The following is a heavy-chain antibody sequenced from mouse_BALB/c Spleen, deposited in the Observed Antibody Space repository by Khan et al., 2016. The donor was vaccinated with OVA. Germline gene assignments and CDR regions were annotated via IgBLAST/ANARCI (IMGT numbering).Heavy chain of an antibody. CDR1: GFTFSTYG. Sequence: EVKLVESGGDLVKPGGSLKLSCAASGFTFSTYGMSWVRQAPDKRLEWVAPVSTGGSYTYYPDSVKGRFTISRDNAKNTLYLQMSGLRSEDTAMFYCTRLAYYYDSEGFAYWGQGTLVTVSA. J-gene: IGHJ3*01. D-gene: IGHD1-1*01. CDR3: TRLAYYYDSEGFAY. V-gene: IGHV5-6*01. CDR2: VSTGGSYT.